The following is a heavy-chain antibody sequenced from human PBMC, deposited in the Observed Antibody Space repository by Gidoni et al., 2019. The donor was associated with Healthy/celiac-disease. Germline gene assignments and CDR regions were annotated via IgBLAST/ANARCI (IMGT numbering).Heavy chain of an antibody. CDR2: ISGSGGST. CDR1: GITFSSYA. D-gene: IGHD4-17*01. V-gene: IGHV3-23*01. J-gene: IGHJ3*02. Sequence: EVQLLESGGGLVQPGGSRRLSCAASGITFSSYAMSWVRKAPGKGVEWVSAISGSGGSTYYADSVKGRFTISRDNSKNTLYLQMNSLRAEDTAVYYCAKDLDYGDYNAFDIWGQGTMVTVSS. CDR3: AKDLDYGDYNAFDI.